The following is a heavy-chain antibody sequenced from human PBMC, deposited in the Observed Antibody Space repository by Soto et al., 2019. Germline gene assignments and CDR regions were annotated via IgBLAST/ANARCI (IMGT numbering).Heavy chain of an antibody. CDR3: ARVIKAYCDGDCYLFDY. Sequence: QLQLQESGPEVVKPSETLPLTCTVSGGSISSSSYYWGWIRQPPGKGLERIGSTYYSGSAYYNPSLKSRVTISGDTSKNQFSLKLSSVTAADTAVYYCARVIKAYCDGDCYLFDYWGQGTLVTVSS. D-gene: IGHD2-21*02. V-gene: IGHV4-39*01. CDR1: GGSISSSSYY. J-gene: IGHJ4*02. CDR2: TYYSGSA.